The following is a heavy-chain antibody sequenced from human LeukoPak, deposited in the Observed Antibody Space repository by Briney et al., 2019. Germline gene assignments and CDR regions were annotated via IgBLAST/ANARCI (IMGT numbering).Heavy chain of an antibody. CDR3: AKDAGGSGWNWFDP. J-gene: IGHJ5*02. D-gene: IGHD6-19*01. CDR2: ISGSGGST. Sequence: GGSLRLSCAASGFTFSSYGMSWVRQAPGKGLEWVSAISGSGGSTYYADSVKGRFTIPRDNSKDTLYLQMNSLRAEDTAVYYCAKDAGGSGWNWFDPWGQGTLVTVSS. CDR1: GFTFSSYG. V-gene: IGHV3-23*01.